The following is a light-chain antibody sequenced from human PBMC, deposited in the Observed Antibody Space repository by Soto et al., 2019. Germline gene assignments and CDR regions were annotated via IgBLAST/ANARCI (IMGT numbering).Light chain of an antibody. V-gene: IGLV2-14*01. CDR1: SGDVGHYNY. CDR3: TSYTTSRIWV. CDR2: EVS. Sequence: QSALTQPASVSGSPGQSITISCTGSSGDVGHYNYVSWYQQHPGKAPKLMIYEVSNRPSGVSNRFSGSKSVNTASLIISGLQAEDEADYYCTSYTTSRIWVFGGGTKLTVL. J-gene: IGLJ3*02.